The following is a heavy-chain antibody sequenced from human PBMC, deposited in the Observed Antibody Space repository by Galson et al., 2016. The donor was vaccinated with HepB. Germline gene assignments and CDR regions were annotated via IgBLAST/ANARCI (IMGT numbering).Heavy chain of an antibody. CDR3: ARIAVTGTHFDC. CDR2: IDWADEQ. CDR1: GFSLSTNGMR. V-gene: IGHV2-70*04. Sequence: PALVKPTQTLTLTCTFSGFSLSTNGMRVTWVRQPPGKALEWLARIDWADEQFYSASLGARLTISKDTSKNQVVLTMTNMGSVDTGAYYCARIAVTGTHFDCWGQGTLVTVAS. J-gene: IGHJ4*02. D-gene: IGHD6-19*01.